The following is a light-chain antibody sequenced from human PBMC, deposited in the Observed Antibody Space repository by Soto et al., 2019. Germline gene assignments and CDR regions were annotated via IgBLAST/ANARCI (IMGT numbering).Light chain of an antibody. CDR2: DAS. J-gene: IGKJ1*01. CDR1: QSISTW. CDR3: QQYNSYSQK. V-gene: IGKV1-5*01. Sequence: EIQITQSPSTLSGYVPSTVNITFRSSQSISTWLAWYQHKPGKAPKLLIYDASTLESGVPSRFSGSGSGTEFTLTISSLQTDDSATYYCQQYNSYSQKFGQWTKVDIK.